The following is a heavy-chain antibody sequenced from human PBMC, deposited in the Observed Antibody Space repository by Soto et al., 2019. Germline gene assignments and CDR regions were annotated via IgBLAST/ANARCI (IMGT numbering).Heavy chain of an antibody. J-gene: IGHJ3*02. CDR1: GGTLSDHG. CDR3: ARGVYGSGNYYTGPSAFDI. Sequence: QVQLEQSGAEVKKPGSSVKVSCKASGGTLSDHGVAWLRQAPGQGLEWMGGTIPVFNTAKYAQKFQGRVTVTADKFTNIAYMELRSLRCEETALYFCARGVYGSGNYYTGPSAFDIWGQGTMVIVSS. V-gene: IGHV1-69*06. D-gene: IGHD3-10*01. CDR2: TIPVFNTA.